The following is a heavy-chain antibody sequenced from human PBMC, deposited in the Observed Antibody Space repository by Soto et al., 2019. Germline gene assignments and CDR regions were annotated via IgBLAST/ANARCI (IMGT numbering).Heavy chain of an antibody. CDR1: GFTLSSYA. V-gene: IGHV3-30*01. D-gene: IGHD5-18*01. J-gene: IGHJ5*02. CDR3: ARDVRRYTYGYLPDR. Sequence: GGSLRLSCAASGFTLSSYAMHLVRQAPGKGLEWGALISSDGDNKYYADSEKGRFTISRDNSNTTLFLQVMSRRADDTAVYYCARDVRRYTYGYLPDRWGQGTQVTFSS. CDR2: ISSDGDNK.